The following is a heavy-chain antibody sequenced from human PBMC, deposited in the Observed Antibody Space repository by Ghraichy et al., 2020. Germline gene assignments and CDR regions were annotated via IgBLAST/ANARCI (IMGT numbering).Heavy chain of an antibody. CDR2: IYYSGST. V-gene: IGHV4-59*01. D-gene: IGHD3-3*01. J-gene: IGHJ4*02. Sequence: SETLSLTCTVSGGSISTYYWSWIRQPPGKGLEWIGYIYYSGSTNYNPSLKSRVTISVDTSKNQFSLKLSSVTAADTAVYYCARARRGTIFGEVKSLTFDYWGQGTLVTVSS. CDR3: ARARRGTIFGEVKSLTFDY. CDR1: GGSISTYY.